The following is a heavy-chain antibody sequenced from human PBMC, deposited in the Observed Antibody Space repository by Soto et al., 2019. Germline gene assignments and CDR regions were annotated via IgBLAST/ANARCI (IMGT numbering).Heavy chain of an antibody. CDR3: ARDTVGATSGFDY. CDR2: IYYSGST. J-gene: IGHJ4*02. V-gene: IGHV4-59*01. D-gene: IGHD1-26*01. CDR1: GGSISSYY. Sequence: QVQLQESGPGLVKPSETLSLTCTVSGGSISSYYWSWIRQPPGKGLEWIGYIYYSGSTNYIPSLKSRVTISVDTSKNQFSLKLTSVTAADTAVYYCARDTVGATSGFDYWGQGTLVTVSS.